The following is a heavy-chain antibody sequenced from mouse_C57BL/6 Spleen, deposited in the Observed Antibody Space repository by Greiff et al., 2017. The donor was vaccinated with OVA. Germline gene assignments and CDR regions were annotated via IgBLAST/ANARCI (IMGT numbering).Heavy chain of an antibody. J-gene: IGHJ1*03. Sequence: QVQLQQPGAELVMPGASVKLSCKASGYTFTSYWMHWVKQRPGQGLEWIGEIDPSDSYTNYNQKFKSKSTLTVDKSSSTAYMQLSSLTSEDSAVYYCTRWRGNYGYFDVWGTGTTVTVSS. D-gene: IGHD2-1*01. CDR2: IDPSDSYT. CDR3: TRWRGNYGYFDV. V-gene: IGHV1-69*01. CDR1: GYTFTSYW.